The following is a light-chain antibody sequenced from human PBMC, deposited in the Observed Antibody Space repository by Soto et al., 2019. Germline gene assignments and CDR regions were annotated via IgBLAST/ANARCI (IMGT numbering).Light chain of an antibody. CDR2: GAS. CDR3: QQYGSSPVT. CDR1: QSVSSSY. J-gene: IGKJ2*01. V-gene: IGKV3-20*01. Sequence: EIVLTQSPGTLSLSPGERATLSCRASQSVSSSYLAWYQQKPGQARRLLIYGASSRATGTPDRFSGSGSETDFTLTISRLEPEDFAVYYCQQYGSSPVTFGQGTKLEIK.